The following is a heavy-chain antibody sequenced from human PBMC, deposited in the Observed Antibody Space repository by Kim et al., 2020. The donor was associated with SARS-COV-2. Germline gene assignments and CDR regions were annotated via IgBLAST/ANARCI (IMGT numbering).Heavy chain of an antibody. J-gene: IGHJ6*02. CDR2: ISDDGSNK. D-gene: IGHD4-17*01. V-gene: IGHV3-30*04. Sequence: GGSLRLSCAASGFTFSSYAMHWVRQAPGKGLEWVAVISDDGSNKYYADSVKGRFTISRDNSKNTLYLQMNSLRAEDTAVYYCAREPFFPTRVTQPNYYYYGMDAWGQGTTVNVSS. CDR1: GFTFSSYA. CDR3: AREPFFPTRVTQPNYYYYGMDA.